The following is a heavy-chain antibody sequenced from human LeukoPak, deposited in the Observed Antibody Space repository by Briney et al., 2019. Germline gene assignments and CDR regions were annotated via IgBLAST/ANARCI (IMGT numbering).Heavy chain of an antibody. CDR3: AKITEYCSGGSCYTGDY. Sequence: GGSLRLSCAASGFTFRHYAMNWVRQAPGKGLEWVSAISFSGGLTYYADSVKGRFTISRDNSKNTLYLEMNSLRAEDTAVYYCAKITEYCSGGSCYTGDYWGQGTLVTVSS. V-gene: IGHV3-23*01. J-gene: IGHJ4*02. D-gene: IGHD2-15*01. CDR2: ISFSGGLT. CDR1: GFTFRHYA.